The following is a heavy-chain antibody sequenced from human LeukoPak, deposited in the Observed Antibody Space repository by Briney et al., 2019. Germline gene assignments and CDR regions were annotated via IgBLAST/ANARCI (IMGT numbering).Heavy chain of an antibody. D-gene: IGHD4-17*01. CDR1: GFTFSSYG. Sequence: GGSLRLSCAASGFTFSSYGMHWVRQAPGKGLEWVAFIRYDGSNKYYADSVKGRITISRDNSKNTLYLQMNSLRAEDTAVYYCAKDRDYGDYVSGLDTFDYWGQGTLVTVSS. CDR2: IRYDGSNK. V-gene: IGHV3-30*02. CDR3: AKDRDYGDYVSGLDTFDY. J-gene: IGHJ4*02.